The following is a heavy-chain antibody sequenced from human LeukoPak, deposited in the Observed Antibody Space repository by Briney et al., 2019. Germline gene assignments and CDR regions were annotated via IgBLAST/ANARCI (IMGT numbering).Heavy chain of an antibody. D-gene: IGHD6-19*01. V-gene: IGHV4-38-2*01. J-gene: IGHJ4*02. CDR2: IYHSGST. CDR3: ARQVIAVAGLFFDY. Sequence: PSETLSLTCAVSGYSISSGYYWGWIRQPPGKGLEWIGSIYHSGSTYYNPSLKSRVTISVDTSKNQFSLKLSSVTAADTAVYYCARQVIAVAGLFFDYWGQGTLVTVSS. CDR1: GYSISSGYY.